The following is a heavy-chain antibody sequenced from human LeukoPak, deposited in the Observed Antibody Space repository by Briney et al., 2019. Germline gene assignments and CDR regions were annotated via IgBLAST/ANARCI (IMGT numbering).Heavy chain of an antibody. Sequence: GGSLRLSCAASGFTFSSYAMHWVRQAPGKGLEWVAVISYDGSNKYYADSVKGRFTISRDNSKNTLYLQMNSLRAEDTAVYYCARDRDTLTIFGVVDYWGQGTLVTVSS. J-gene: IGHJ4*02. CDR3: ARDRDTLTIFGVVDY. CDR2: ISYDGSNK. CDR1: GFTFSSYA. D-gene: IGHD3-3*01. V-gene: IGHV3-30-3*01.